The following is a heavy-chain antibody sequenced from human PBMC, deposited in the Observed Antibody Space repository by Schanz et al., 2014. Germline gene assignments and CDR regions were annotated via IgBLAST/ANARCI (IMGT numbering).Heavy chain of an antibody. V-gene: IGHV3-7*03. J-gene: IGHJ4*02. CDR1: GFTFSDHW. Sequence: EVQLLESGGGLVQPGGPLRLSCSASGFTFSDHWMSWVRQPPGKGLEWVANIKGDSSEKNYVDSVKGRFTLSRDNAKKTMDLQMNSLRVEDTAVYYCARDPNSVNEIDYWGQGTLVTVSS. CDR3: ARDPNSVNEIDY. D-gene: IGHD5-12*01. CDR2: IKGDSSEK.